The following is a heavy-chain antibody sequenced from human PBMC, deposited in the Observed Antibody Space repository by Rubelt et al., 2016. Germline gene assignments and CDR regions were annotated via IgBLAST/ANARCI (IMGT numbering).Heavy chain of an antibody. Sequence: QVQLVQSGAEVKKPGASVKVSCKASGYTFTSYGISWVRQAPGQGLEWMGWISAYNGNTNYAKKSQGRSTKTTETSTSTAYMELRSLRSDDTAVYYCARRDGYNWDDAFDIWGQGTMVTVSS. CDR3: ARRDGYNWDDAFDI. V-gene: IGHV1-18*01. CDR1: GYTFTSYG. J-gene: IGHJ3*02. CDR2: ISAYNGNT. D-gene: IGHD5-24*01.